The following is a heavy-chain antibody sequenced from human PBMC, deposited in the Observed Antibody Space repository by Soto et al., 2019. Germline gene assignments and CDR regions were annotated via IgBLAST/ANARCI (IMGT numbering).Heavy chain of an antibody. CDR1: GFTFSSYA. CDR3: AKWDYGSGMGV. CDR2: ICDGGSNK. V-gene: IGHV3-30*04. Sequence: PGGSLRLSCAASGFTFSSYAMHWVRQAPGKGLEWVSAICDGGSNKYYADSVKGRFTISRDNSKNTLYLQMNSLRAEDTAVYYCAKWDYGSGMGVWGQGTTVTVSS. D-gene: IGHD3-10*01. J-gene: IGHJ6*02.